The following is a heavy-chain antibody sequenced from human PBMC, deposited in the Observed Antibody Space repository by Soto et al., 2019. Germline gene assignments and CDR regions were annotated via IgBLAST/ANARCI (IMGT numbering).Heavy chain of an antibody. Sequence: GGSLRLSCAASGFTFDDYAMHWVRQAPGKGLEWVSGISWNSGSIGYADSVKGRFTISRDNAKNSLYLQMNSLRAEDTALYYCAKAGGTRSYYYYYMDVWGKGTTVTVSS. CDR2: ISWNSGSI. J-gene: IGHJ6*03. V-gene: IGHV3-9*01. D-gene: IGHD1-7*01. CDR1: GFTFDDYA. CDR3: AKAGGTRSYYYYYMDV.